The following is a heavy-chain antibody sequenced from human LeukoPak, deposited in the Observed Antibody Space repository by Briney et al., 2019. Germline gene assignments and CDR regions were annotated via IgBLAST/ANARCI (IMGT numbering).Heavy chain of an antibody. CDR3: VKITSVTGGDC. V-gene: IGHV3-64D*09. Sequence: PGGSLRLSCAASGFTFSSYWMHWVRQAPGKGLEYVSGISNNGGSSFYADSVKGRFTISRDNSKNTLYLQMSSLRAEDTAVYYCVKITSVTGGDCWGQGTRLTVSS. J-gene: IGHJ4*02. CDR1: GFTFSSYW. CDR2: ISNNGGSS. D-gene: IGHD1-1*01.